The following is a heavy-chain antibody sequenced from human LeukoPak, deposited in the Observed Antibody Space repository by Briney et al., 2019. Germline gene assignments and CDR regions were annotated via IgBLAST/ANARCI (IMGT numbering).Heavy chain of an antibody. CDR1: AYSFTSYW. Sequence: GESLKISCNGSAYSFTSYWIGWMRHMPRKGLEWIGIIYPGDSDTRYSPSFQGQVTISADKSISTDYLQWSSMKASDTAMYYCARIPTPDYQVFDYWGQGTLVTVSS. CDR3: ARIPTPDYQVFDY. CDR2: IYPGDSDT. V-gene: IGHV5-51*01. D-gene: IGHD4/OR15-4a*01. J-gene: IGHJ4*02.